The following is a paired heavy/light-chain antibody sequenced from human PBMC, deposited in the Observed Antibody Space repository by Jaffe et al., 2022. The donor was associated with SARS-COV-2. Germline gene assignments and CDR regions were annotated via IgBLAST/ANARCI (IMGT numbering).Light chain of an antibody. CDR1: QGISSW. J-gene: IGKJ4*01. V-gene: IGKV1-12*01. CDR2: AAS. Sequence: DIQMTQSPSSVSASVGDRVTITCRASQGISSWLAWYQQKPGKAPKLLIYAASSLQSGVPSRFSGSGSGTDFTLTISSLQPEDFATYYCQQANSFPRTFGGGTKVEIK. CDR3: QQANSFPRT.
Heavy chain of an antibody. CDR3: ARETLAGPYNGYNWGYFDY. V-gene: IGHV3-53*01. D-gene: IGHD1-1*01. CDR2: IYSGGST. J-gene: IGHJ4*02. CDR1: GFTVSSNY. Sequence: EVQLVESGGGLIQPGGSLRLSCAASGFTVSSNYMSWVRQAPGKGLEWVSVIYSGGSTYYADSVKGRFTISRDNSKNTLYLQMNSLRAEDTAVYYCARETLAGPYNGYNWGYFDYWGQGTLVTVSS.